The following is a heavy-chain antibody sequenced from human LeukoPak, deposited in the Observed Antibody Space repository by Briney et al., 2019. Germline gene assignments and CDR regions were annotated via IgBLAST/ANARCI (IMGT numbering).Heavy chain of an antibody. D-gene: IGHD3-10*01. Sequence: ASVKVSCKASGYTFTSYGISWVRQAPGQGLEWMGWISAFNGNTNYAQKLQGRVTMTTDTSTSTAYMELRSLRFDDTAVYYCARAGHYYGSGSYYPEDYWGQGTLVTVSS. V-gene: IGHV1-18*01. CDR2: ISAFNGNT. J-gene: IGHJ4*02. CDR3: ARAGHYYGSGSYYPEDY. CDR1: GYTFTSYG.